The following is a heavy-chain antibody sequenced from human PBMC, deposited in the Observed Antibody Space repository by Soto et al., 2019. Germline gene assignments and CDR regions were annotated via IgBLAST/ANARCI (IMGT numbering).Heavy chain of an antibody. CDR1: GFTFSSYA. CDR2: ISGSGGST. CDR3: AKDGTYDILTGVYGMDV. J-gene: IGHJ6*02. D-gene: IGHD3-9*01. Sequence: GGSLRLSCAASGFTFSSYAMSWVRQAPGKGLEWVSAISGSGGSTYYADSVKGRFTISRDNSKNTLYLQMNSLRAEDTAVYYCAKDGTYDILTGVYGMDVWGQGTTVTVSS. V-gene: IGHV3-23*01.